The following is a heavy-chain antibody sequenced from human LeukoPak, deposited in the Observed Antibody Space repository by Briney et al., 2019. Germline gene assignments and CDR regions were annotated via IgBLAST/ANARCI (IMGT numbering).Heavy chain of an antibody. J-gene: IGHJ4*02. D-gene: IGHD3-16*01. CDR3: AREGGPYRPLDY. V-gene: IGHV4-4*02. CDR2: VNLQGST. Sequence: PSGTLSLTCDVSGGSITQTNYWTWVRPPPGKGLEWIGEVNLQGSTNYNPSLMGRVAISVDTSENHVSLQLTSVTAADTAVYYCAREGGPYRPLDYSGQGTLVTVSS. CDR1: GGSITQTNY.